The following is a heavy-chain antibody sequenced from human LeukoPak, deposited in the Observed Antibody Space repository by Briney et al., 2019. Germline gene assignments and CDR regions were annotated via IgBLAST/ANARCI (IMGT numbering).Heavy chain of an antibody. CDR3: ARESVAGINDAFDI. V-gene: IGHV4-61*01. CDR2: IYYSGST. J-gene: IGHJ3*02. D-gene: IGHD6-19*01. Sequence: PSETLSLTCTVSGGSVSSGSYYWSWIRQPPGRGLEWIGYIYYSGSTNYNPSLKSRVTISVDTSKNQFSLKLSPVTAADTAVYYCARESVAGINDAFDIWGQGTMVTVSS. CDR1: GGSVSSGSYY.